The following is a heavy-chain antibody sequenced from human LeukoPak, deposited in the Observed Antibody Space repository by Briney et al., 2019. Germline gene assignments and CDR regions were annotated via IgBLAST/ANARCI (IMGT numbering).Heavy chain of an antibody. CDR2: INHSGST. J-gene: IGHJ5*02. CDR1: GGSFSGYY. CDR3: ARREKYYYGSGVSGFDP. D-gene: IGHD3-10*01. V-gene: IGHV4-34*01. Sequence: SETLSLTCAVYGGSFSGYYWSWIRQPPGKGLECIGEINHSGSTDYNPSLKSRVTISVHTSKNQFSLKLSSVTAADTAVYYCARREKYYYGSGVSGFDPWGQGTLVTVSS.